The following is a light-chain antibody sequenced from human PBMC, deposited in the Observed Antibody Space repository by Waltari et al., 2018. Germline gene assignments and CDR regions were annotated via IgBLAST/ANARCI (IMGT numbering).Light chain of an antibody. CDR2: ATS. Sequence: DIQMTQSPPSLSASVGDRVTITCRASQTISNNLNWYQQKPGKAPKLLIYATSVLQSGVPSRFSGRGSGTDFTLTISSLQPEDFATYYCQQTYSTWTFGQGTAVEIK. CDR3: QQTYSTWT. CDR1: QTISNN. V-gene: IGKV1-39*01. J-gene: IGKJ1*01.